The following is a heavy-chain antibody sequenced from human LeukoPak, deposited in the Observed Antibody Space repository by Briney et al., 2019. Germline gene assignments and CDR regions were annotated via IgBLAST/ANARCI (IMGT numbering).Heavy chain of an antibody. CDR1: GFTFGDYA. J-gene: IGHJ6*02. CDR2: ISGKTHTGTT. CDR3: SRDSYGYQPEFGFAV. Sequence: PGGSLRLSCTAAGFTFGDYAISWFRQAPGKELEWVGFISGKTHTGTTEYAASVKGRFSISRDDSKSVAYLEMNSLNTEDTAVYYCSRDSYGYQPEFGFAVWGPGTTVTVSS. V-gene: IGHV3-49*03. D-gene: IGHD2-2*01.